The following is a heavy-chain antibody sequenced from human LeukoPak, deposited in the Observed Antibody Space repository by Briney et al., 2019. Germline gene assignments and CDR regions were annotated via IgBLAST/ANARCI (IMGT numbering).Heavy chain of an antibody. J-gene: IGHJ1*01. D-gene: IGHD1-26*01. CDR1: GLIFSHYG. CDR2: IWYDGSKK. CDR3: TVWSGSSYLEYLQH. Sequence: PGTSLRLSCAASGLIFSHYGMHWVRQSPGKGLDWVALIWYDGSKKYYADSVKGRFTISRDNAKDTLYLPMDSLRVEDTAVYYCTVWSGSSYLEYLQHWGQGTLVSVSA. V-gene: IGHV3-33*01.